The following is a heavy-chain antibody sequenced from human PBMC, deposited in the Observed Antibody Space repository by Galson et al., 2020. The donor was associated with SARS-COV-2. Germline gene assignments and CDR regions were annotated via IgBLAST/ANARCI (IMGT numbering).Heavy chain of an antibody. CDR2: ISYTGST. CDR1: GGSISIFY. J-gene: IGHJ4*02. Sequence: SETLSLTCPVSGGSISIFYWSWIRQPPGKGLEWIGYISYTGSTNYTPSLKSRVTIAVDTSKNQFSLNLSSVTAADTAVYYCARVGHLAFDYWGQGSLVTVSS. CDR3: ARVGHLAFDY. D-gene: IGHD3-10*01. V-gene: IGHV4-59*01.